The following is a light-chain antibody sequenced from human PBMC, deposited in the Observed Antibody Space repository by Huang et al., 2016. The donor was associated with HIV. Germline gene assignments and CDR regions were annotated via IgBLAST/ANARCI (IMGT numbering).Light chain of an antibody. CDR1: QSVSNH. CDR3: QQYNNWPLT. Sequence: EIVMTQSPVPLSGSPGERAPLSCRASQSVSNHLAWYQQKPGQAPRLLIYGASTRATGIPARFTGSGSGTEFTLTITSLQSEDFAFYYCQQYNNWPLTFGGGTKVEIK. CDR2: GAS. V-gene: IGKV3-15*01. J-gene: IGKJ4*01.